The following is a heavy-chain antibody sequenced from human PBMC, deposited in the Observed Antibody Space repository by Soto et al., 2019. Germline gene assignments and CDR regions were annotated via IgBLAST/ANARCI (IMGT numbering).Heavy chain of an antibody. CDR1: GTSVSNYY. Sequence: LSLTCSVSGTSVSNYYWSWIRQPAGKGLEHIGRIYTSESTSYNPSLKSRVTMSMDTSQTQIYLNLTSVTAADTAVYYCARGGIQLSYAFDYWGQGIQVTVSS. CDR2: IYTSEST. V-gene: IGHV4-4*07. D-gene: IGHD5-18*01. CDR3: ARGGIQLSYAFDY. J-gene: IGHJ4*02.